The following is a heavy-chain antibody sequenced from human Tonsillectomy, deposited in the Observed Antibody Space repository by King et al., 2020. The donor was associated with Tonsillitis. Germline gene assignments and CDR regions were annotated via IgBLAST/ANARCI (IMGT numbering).Heavy chain of an antibody. CDR3: ANEGSTGDYYDHCYIYL. Sequence: VQLVESGGGVVQPGGSLRLSCAASGFTFSSYGMHWVRQAPGKGLEWVAFIRYDGSYKYYADSVKGRFTISRDNSKNMLYLQMSSLRAEDTAVYYCANEGSTGDYYDHCYIYLWGRGTLVTVSS. CDR2: IRYDGSYK. J-gene: IGHJ2*01. V-gene: IGHV3-30*02. D-gene: IGHD3-22*01. CDR1: GFTFSSYG.